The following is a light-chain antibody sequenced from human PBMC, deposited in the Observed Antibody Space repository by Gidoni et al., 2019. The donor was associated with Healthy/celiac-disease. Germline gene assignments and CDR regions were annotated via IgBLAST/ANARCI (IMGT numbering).Light chain of an antibody. Sequence: QSALTQPRSVSGSPGQSGTIYCTGTSSDVGGYNYVSWYQPHPGKAPKLMIYDVSKRPSGVPDRFSGSKSGHTASLTISGLQAEDEADYYCCSYAGSYTSFGGGTKLTVL. CDR2: DVS. J-gene: IGLJ2*01. CDR3: CSYAGSYTS. CDR1: SSDVGGYNY. V-gene: IGLV2-11*01.